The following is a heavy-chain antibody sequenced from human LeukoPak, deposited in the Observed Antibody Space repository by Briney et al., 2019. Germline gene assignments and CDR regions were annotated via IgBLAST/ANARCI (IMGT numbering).Heavy chain of an antibody. V-gene: IGHV1-46*01. CDR2: INPSGGST. Sequence: ASVKVSCKASGYTFTSYYMHWVRQAPGQGLEWMGIINPSGGSTSYAQKFQGRVTMTKDASTSTVYMELSSLRSEDTAVYYCARDCSGGSCYSHPWDYYYGMDVWGQGTTVTVS. CDR1: GYTFTSYY. D-gene: IGHD2-15*01. J-gene: IGHJ6*02. CDR3: ARDCSGGSCYSHPWDYYYGMDV.